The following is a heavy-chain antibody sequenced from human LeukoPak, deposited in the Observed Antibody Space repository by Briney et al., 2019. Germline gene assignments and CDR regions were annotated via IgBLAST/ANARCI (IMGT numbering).Heavy chain of an antibody. Sequence: SETLSLTCTVSGGSVSSGSYYWSWIRQPPGKGREWIGYIYYSGSTNYNPSLKSRVTISVDTSKNQFSLKLSSVTAADTAVYYCARAYCGGDCYLMYGAFDIWGQGTMVTVSS. D-gene: IGHD2-21*01. J-gene: IGHJ3*02. CDR2: IYYSGST. V-gene: IGHV4-61*01. CDR3: ARAYCGGDCYLMYGAFDI. CDR1: GGSVSSGSYY.